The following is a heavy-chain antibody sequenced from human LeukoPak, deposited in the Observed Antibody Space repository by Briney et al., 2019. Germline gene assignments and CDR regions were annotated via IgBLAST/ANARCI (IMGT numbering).Heavy chain of an antibody. J-gene: IGHJ3*02. CDR3: ARDSEARITIFGVVISAYAFDI. D-gene: IGHD3-3*01. V-gene: IGHV3-21*01. Sequence: PGGSLRLSCAASGFTFSSYSMNWVRQAPGKGLEWVSSISSSSSYIYYADSVKGRFTISRDNAKNSLYLQMNSLRAEDTAVYYCARDSEARITIFGVVISAYAFDIWGQGTMVTVSS. CDR1: GFTFSSYS. CDR2: ISSSSSYI.